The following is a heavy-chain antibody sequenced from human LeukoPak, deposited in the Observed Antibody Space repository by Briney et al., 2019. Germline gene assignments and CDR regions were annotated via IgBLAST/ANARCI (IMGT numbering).Heavy chain of an antibody. CDR2: IFTRGTT. D-gene: IGHD6-19*01. CDR3: ARSSLAVYFNY. V-gene: IGHV4-61*09. Sequence: SQTLSLTCTVSGGSISSGSYYWNWIRQPAGKGLEWLGNIFTRGTTNYNASLESRLTISLDTARNQFSLSLRSVTAADTAIYFCARSSLAVYFNYWGQGTLVTASS. CDR1: GGSISSGSYY. J-gene: IGHJ4*02.